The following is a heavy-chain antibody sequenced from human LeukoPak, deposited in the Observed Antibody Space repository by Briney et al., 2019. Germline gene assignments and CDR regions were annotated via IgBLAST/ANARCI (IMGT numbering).Heavy chain of an antibody. CDR2: IIPIFGTA. CDR1: GGTFSSYA. V-gene: IGHV1-69*06. Sequence: SVKVSCTASGGTFSSYAISWVRQAPGQGLEWMGGIIPIFGTANYAQKFQGRVTITADKSTSTAYMELSSLRSEDTAVYYCARVIAVAGQLNWFDPWGQGTLVTVSS. D-gene: IGHD6-19*01. J-gene: IGHJ5*02. CDR3: ARVIAVAGQLNWFDP.